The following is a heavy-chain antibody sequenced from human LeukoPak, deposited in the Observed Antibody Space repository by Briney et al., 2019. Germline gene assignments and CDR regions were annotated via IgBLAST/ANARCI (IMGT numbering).Heavy chain of an antibody. CDR2: IYYSGST. Sequence: PSETLSLTCTVSGGSISSYYWSWIRQPPGKGLEWIGYIYYSGSTNYNPSLKSRVTISVDTSKNQFSLKLSSVTAADTDVYYCAREMNLGYCSGGSCYNWFDPWGQGTLVTVSS. J-gene: IGHJ5*02. CDR1: GGSISSYY. V-gene: IGHV4-59*01. D-gene: IGHD2-15*01. CDR3: AREMNLGYCSGGSCYNWFDP.